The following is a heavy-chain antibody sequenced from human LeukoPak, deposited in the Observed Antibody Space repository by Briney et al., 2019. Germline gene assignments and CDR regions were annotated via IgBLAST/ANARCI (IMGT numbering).Heavy chain of an antibody. Sequence: SETLSLTCTVSGGSISSSNSYWGWIRQPPGKGLEWIGSFDHTGTTYYNPSLKSRVTTSVDTSKNQFSLRLSSVTAADTAVYYCARWVDLTVYWGQGTLVTVSS. CDR3: ARWVDLTVY. J-gene: IGHJ4*02. D-gene: IGHD3-9*01. CDR2: FDHTGTT. V-gene: IGHV4-39*01. CDR1: GGSISSSNSY.